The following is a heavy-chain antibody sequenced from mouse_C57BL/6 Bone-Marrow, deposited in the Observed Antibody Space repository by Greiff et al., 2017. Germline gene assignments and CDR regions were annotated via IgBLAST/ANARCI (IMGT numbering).Heavy chain of an antibody. J-gene: IGHJ3*01. Sequence: VQLQQSGPELVKPGASVKISCKASGYAFSSSWMNWVKQRPGKGLEWIGRIYPGDGDTNYNEKFKGKATLTADKSSSTAYMELRSLTSEDSAVYFCARKLRAYWGQGTLVTVSA. CDR2: IYPGDGDT. CDR3: ARKLRAY. D-gene: IGHD1-1*01. V-gene: IGHV1-82*01. CDR1: GYAFSSSW.